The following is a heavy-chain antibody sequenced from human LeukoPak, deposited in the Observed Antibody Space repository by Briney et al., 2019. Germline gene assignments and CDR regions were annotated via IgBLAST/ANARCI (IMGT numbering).Heavy chain of an antibody. V-gene: IGHV3-73*01. CDR3: YYEGA. Sequence: GGSLRLSCAASEFTLSSYWMAWVRQASGKGLEWVGHLRSKTDNYATAYAASMEGRFTISRDDSRNTGYLQMNSLKSEDTAVYYCYYEGAWGQGTPVTVSS. CDR1: EFTLSSYW. CDR2: LRSKTDNYAT. J-gene: IGHJ5*02. D-gene: IGHD3-22*01.